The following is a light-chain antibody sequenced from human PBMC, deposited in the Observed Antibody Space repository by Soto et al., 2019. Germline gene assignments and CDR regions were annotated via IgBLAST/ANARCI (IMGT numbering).Light chain of an antibody. CDR3: AAWDDSLDGYV. V-gene: IGLV1-44*01. CDR1: HSNIGGNA. Sequence: QSVLTQPPSASGSPGQGVTISCSGSHSNIGGNAENWYQQLPGTAPTLLIYSNNERPSGVPDRFSGSKSGTSASLAISGLQSEDAADYYCAAWDDSLDGYVFGTGTKLTVL. CDR2: SNN. J-gene: IGLJ1*01.